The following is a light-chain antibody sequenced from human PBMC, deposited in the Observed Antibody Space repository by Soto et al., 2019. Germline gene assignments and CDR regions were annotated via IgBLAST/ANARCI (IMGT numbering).Light chain of an antibody. CDR3: QQYVRAPYT. Sequence: FVLTQSPGTLSLSPGERATLSCRASQSVSSNYLAWYQQKPGQPPRLLLYGTFSRATGVPDRFSGSGSGTDITLNINRLEPEDFAIYYCQQYVRAPYTFGQGTRLEIK. CDR2: GTF. CDR1: QSVSSNY. V-gene: IGKV3-20*01. J-gene: IGKJ2*01.